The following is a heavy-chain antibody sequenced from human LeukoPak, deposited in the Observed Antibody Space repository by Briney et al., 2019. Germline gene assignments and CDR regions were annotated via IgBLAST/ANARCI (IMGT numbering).Heavy chain of an antibody. J-gene: IGHJ4*02. CDR3: ARDSETAVAGYDY. Sequence: GGSLRLSCAASGFTFSSYWMSWVRQAPGKGLEWVANIKQDGSEKYYVDSVKGRFTISRDNAKNSLYLQMNSLRAEDTAVYYCARDSETAVAGYDYWGQGTLVTVSS. V-gene: IGHV3-7*01. CDR1: GFTFSSYW. D-gene: IGHD6-19*01. CDR2: IKQDGSEK.